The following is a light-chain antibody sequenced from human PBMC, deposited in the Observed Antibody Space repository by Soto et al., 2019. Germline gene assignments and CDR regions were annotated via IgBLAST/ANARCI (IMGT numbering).Light chain of an antibody. J-gene: IGKJ3*01. CDR2: GAS. Sequence: EIVLTQSPGTLSLSPGERATLSCRASQSVSSSYLGWYQQKPGQAPRLLIYGASSRATGIPDMFSGSGSGTDFTVTISRLEPEDFAVYYCQQYGSSIFTFGPGTKVDI. CDR3: QQYGSSIFT. V-gene: IGKV3-20*01. CDR1: QSVSSSY.